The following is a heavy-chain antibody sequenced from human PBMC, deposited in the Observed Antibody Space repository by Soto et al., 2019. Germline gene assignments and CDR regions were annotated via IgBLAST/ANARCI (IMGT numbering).Heavy chain of an antibody. D-gene: IGHD1-7*01. CDR3: ASMRYNWNSTALRHFDY. CDR1: GGSISSGGYS. V-gene: IGHV4-30-2*01. CDR2: IYHSGST. J-gene: IGHJ4*02. Sequence: PSETLSLTCAFSGGSISSGGYSWSWIRQPPGKGLEWIGYIYHSGSTYYNPSLKSRVTISVDRSKNQFSLKLSSVTAADTAVYYCASMRYNWNSTALRHFDYWGQGTLVTVSS.